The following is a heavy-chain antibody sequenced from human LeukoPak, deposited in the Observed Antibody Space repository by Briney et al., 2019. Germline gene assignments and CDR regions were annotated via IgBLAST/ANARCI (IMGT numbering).Heavy chain of an antibody. J-gene: IGHJ4*02. D-gene: IGHD6-13*01. CDR1: GYSFTSYW. CDR3: VSSVGGAAAGTYYFDY. V-gene: IGHV5-51*01. CDR2: IYPGDSDT. Sequence: GESLKISCKGSGYSFTSYWIGWVRQMPGKGLEWMGIIYPGDSDTRYSPSFQGQVTISADKSISTAYLQWSSLKASDTAMYYCVSSVGGAAAGTYYFDYWGQGTLVTVSS.